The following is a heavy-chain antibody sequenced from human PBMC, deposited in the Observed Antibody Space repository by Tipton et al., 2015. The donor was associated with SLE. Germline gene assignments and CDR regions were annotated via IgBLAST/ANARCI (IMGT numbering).Heavy chain of an antibody. Sequence: SLRLSCAASGFTFSSYGMHWVRQAPGKGLEWVANIKQDGSEKYYVDSVKGRFTISRDNAKNSLYLQMNSLRAEDTAVYYCARDTRQWLALDYWGQGTLVTVSS. D-gene: IGHD6-19*01. V-gene: IGHV3-7*01. CDR2: IKQDGSEK. CDR3: ARDTRQWLALDY. CDR1: GFTFSSYG. J-gene: IGHJ4*02.